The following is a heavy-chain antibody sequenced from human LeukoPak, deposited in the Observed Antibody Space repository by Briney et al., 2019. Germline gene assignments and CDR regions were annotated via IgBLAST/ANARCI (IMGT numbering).Heavy chain of an antibody. J-gene: IGHJ3*02. CDR1: GFTFSSYN. CDR3: ARVKEASAFDI. V-gene: IGHV3-48*04. D-gene: IGHD5-12*01. Sequence: GGSLRLSCAASGFTFSSYNMNWVRQAPGKGLEWVSYISSSSSTIYYADSVKGRFTISRDNAKNSLYLQMNSLRAEDTAVYYCARVKEASAFDIWGQGTMITVSS. CDR2: ISSSSSTI.